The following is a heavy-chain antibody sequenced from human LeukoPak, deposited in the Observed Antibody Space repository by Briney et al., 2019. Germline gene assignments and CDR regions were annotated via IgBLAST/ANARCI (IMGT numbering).Heavy chain of an antibody. J-gene: IGHJ6*03. CDR3: AKGAGGYYYYXMXX. CDR1: GFTFSSYG. CDR2: IWYDGSNK. Sequence: RSGGSLRLSCAASGFTFSSYGMHWVRQAPGKGLEWVAVIWYDGSNKYYADSVKGRFTISRDNSKNTLYLQMNSLRAEDTAVYYCAKGAGGYYYYXMXXWGKXTTVTX. V-gene: IGHV3-33*06. D-gene: IGHD3-10*01.